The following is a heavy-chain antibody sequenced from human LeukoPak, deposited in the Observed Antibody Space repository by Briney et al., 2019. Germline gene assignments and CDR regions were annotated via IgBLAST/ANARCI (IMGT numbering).Heavy chain of an antibody. D-gene: IGHD6-13*01. Sequence: ASVKVSCKASGYTFTGYYMHWVRQAPGQGLEWMGWINPNSGGTNYAQKFQGRVTMTRDTSISTAYMELSRLRSDDTAVYYCARDHRTHSSSWYVNYYYGMDVWGQGTTVTVSS. CDR1: GYTFTGYY. J-gene: IGHJ6*02. V-gene: IGHV1-2*02. CDR3: ARDHRTHSSSWYVNYYYGMDV. CDR2: INPNSGGT.